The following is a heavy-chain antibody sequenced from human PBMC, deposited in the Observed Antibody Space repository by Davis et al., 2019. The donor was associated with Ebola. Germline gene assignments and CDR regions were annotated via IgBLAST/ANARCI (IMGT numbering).Heavy chain of an antibody. D-gene: IGHD6-19*01. J-gene: IGHJ4*02. CDR1: GGSISSNW. CDR3: ARSSGIAVARKSSIDY. V-gene: IGHV4-4*02. Sequence: MPSETLSLTCTVSGGSISSNWWSWVRQPPGKGLEWIGEIYHSGSTNYNPSLKSRVTISVDKSKNQFSLKLSSVTAADTAVYYCARSSGIAVARKSSIDYCGQGTLVTVSS. CDR2: IYHSGST.